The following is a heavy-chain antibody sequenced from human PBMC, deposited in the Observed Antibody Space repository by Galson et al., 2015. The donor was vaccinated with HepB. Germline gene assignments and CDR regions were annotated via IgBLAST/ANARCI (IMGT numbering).Heavy chain of an antibody. CDR2: IYSGGST. V-gene: IGHV3-53*01. Sequence: SLRLSCAASGFTVSSNYMSWVRQAPGKGLEWVSVIYSGGSTYYADSVKGRFTISRDNSKNTLYLQMNSLRAEDTAVYYCARERKQLAIFDYWGQGTLVTVSS. D-gene: IGHD6-6*01. J-gene: IGHJ4*02. CDR1: GFTVSSNY. CDR3: ARERKQLAIFDY.